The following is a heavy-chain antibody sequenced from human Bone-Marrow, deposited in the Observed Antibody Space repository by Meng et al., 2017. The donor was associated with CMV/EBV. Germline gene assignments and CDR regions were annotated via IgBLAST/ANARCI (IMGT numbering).Heavy chain of an antibody. CDR1: GGTFSSYT. V-gene: IGHV1-69*02. Sequence: SVKVSCKASGGTFSSYTISWVRQAPGQGLEWMGRIIPILGIANYAQKFQGRVTITADKSTSTAYMELSSLRFEDTAVYYCASFCSSTSCYTRWFDPRGQGTLVTVSS. J-gene: IGHJ5*02. CDR3: ASFCSSTSCYTRWFDP. CDR2: IIPILGIA. D-gene: IGHD2-2*02.